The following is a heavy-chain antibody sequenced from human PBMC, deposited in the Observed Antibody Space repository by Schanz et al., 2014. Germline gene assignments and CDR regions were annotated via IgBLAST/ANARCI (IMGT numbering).Heavy chain of an antibody. CDR1: GFAFSSYS. CDR2: ISSSGTTI. CDR3: AKQIHYDILTVTRN. D-gene: IGHD3-9*01. V-gene: IGHV3-48*04. J-gene: IGHJ4*02. Sequence: EVQLVGSGGGLIQPGGSLRLSCTASGFAFSSYSMNWVRQAPGKGLEWVSYISSSGTTIYYADSVKGRFTISRDNAKNTLYLQMNSLRAEDTAVYYCAKQIHYDILTVTRNWGQGTLVTVSS.